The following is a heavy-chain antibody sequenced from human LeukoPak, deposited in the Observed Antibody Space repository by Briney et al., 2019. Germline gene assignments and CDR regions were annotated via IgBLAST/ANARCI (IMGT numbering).Heavy chain of an antibody. CDR1: GFTFSSYT. CDR3: AKHVGSGDYYNFCDE. CDR2: ISGAGGST. Sequence: GGCLRLSCAASGFTFSSYTMSWVRQAPGKGLEWVSSISGAGGSTYYADSVRGRFTISRDNSKDTLFLQMNSLRAEDTALYYCAKHVGSGDYYNFCDEWGQGTLVSVSS. J-gene: IGHJ4*02. D-gene: IGHD3-10*01. V-gene: IGHV3-23*01.